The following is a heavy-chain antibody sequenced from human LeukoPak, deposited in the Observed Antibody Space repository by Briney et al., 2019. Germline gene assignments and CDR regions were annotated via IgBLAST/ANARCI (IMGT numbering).Heavy chain of an antibody. CDR1: GFTFSSYS. Sequence: GGSLRLSCAASGFTFSSYSMSWVRQAPGKGLEWVSSISSSKTYIYYADSVKGRFTISRDNAKNSLYLQVNSLRAEDTAVYYCARETSSGWYPRNYYYYMDVWGKGTTVTLSS. CDR3: ARETSSGWYPRNYYYYMDV. V-gene: IGHV3-21*01. D-gene: IGHD6-19*01. CDR2: ISSSKTYI. J-gene: IGHJ6*03.